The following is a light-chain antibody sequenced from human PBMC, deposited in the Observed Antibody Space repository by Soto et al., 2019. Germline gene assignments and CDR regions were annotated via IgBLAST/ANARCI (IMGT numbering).Light chain of an antibody. CDR3: QQYNRRWT. Sequence: DIQMTQSPSTLSGSVGDRVTITCRASQNINTWLAWYQQKPGKAPKVLMYKASTLESGVPSRFSGSGSGTEFTLTISSLQPDDSATYYCQQYNRRWTFGQGTKVDI. CDR2: KAS. V-gene: IGKV1-5*03. CDR1: QNINTW. J-gene: IGKJ1*01.